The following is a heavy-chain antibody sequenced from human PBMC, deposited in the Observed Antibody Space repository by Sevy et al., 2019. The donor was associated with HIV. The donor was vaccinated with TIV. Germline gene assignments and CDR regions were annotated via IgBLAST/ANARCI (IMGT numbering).Heavy chain of an antibody. V-gene: IGHV4-59*13. Sequence: SETLSLTCTVSGGSISSYYWSWIRQPPVKGLEWIGYIYYSGSTNYNPSLKIRVTISVDTSKNQFSLKLSSVTAADTDVYFCARVGLIAAAGTVIYYFDYWGQGILVTVSS. CDR1: GGSISSYY. CDR3: ARVGLIAAAGTVIYYFDY. CDR2: IYYSGST. J-gene: IGHJ4*02. D-gene: IGHD6-13*01.